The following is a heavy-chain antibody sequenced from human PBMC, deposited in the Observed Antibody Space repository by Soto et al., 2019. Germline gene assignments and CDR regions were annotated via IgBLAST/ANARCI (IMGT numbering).Heavy chain of an antibody. CDR1: GYTFTSYA. D-gene: IGHD6-13*01. CDR2: INAGNGNT. V-gene: IGHV1-3*01. CDR3: AKYSSSGWCGCYNWFDP. Sequence: QVQLVQSGAEVKKPGASVKVSCKASGYTFTSYAMHWVRQAPGQRLEWMGWINAGNGNTKYSQKFQDRVTITRDTSASKSYMELNSLRSEDTAVYYCAKYSSSGWCGCYNWFDPWGQGTLVTVSS. J-gene: IGHJ5*02.